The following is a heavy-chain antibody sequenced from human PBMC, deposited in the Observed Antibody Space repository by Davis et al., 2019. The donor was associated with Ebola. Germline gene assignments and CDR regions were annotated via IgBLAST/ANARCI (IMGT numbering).Heavy chain of an antibody. CDR2: IYRDNDK. CDR3: VKRLYLMRDYSFGYFDY. D-gene: IGHD4-11*01. V-gene: IGHV2-5*02. CDR1: GFSFSTSGVS. Sequence: SGPTPVKPTQTLTLTCPFSGFSFSTSGVSVGWIRQPPGKALEWLALIYRDNDKRYSPSLKSRLTITKDTSRNQVVLTVTNTDPMDTGTYYCVKRLYLMRDYSFGYFDYWGQGILVTVSS. J-gene: IGHJ4*02.